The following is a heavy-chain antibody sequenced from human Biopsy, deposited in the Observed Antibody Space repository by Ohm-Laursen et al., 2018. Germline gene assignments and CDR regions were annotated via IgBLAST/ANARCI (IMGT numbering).Heavy chain of an antibody. CDR1: GGSISNYY. Sequence: LSLTCTVSGGSISNYYWSWIRQPAGKGLEWIGRIYSSGSTNYNPSLKSRVTMSVDTYKNQFSLTLSSMTAADTALYYCAREPRIAAVAYFDPWGQGTLVTVSS. D-gene: IGHD6-13*01. V-gene: IGHV4-4*07. CDR3: AREPRIAAVAYFDP. CDR2: IYSSGST. J-gene: IGHJ5*02.